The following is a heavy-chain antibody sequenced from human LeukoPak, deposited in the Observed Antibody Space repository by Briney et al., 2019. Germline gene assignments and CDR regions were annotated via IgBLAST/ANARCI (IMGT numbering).Heavy chain of an antibody. CDR1: GGSFSGYY. V-gene: IGHV4-34*01. J-gene: IGHJ6*03. CDR2: INHSGST. Sequence: SETLSLTCAVYGGSFSGYYWSWIRQPPGKGLEWIGEINHSGSTNYNPSLRSRVTISVDTSKNQFSLKLSSVTAADTAVYYCARRYYYYYMDVWGKGTTVTISS. CDR3: ARRYYYYYMDV.